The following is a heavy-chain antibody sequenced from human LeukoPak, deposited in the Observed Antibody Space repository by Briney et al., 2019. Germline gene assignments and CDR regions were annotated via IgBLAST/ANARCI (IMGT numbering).Heavy chain of an antibody. CDR1: GGSISSYY. Sequence: SETLSLTCTVSGGSISSYYWSWIRQPPGNGLEWIGDIYNSGSTNHNPSLKSRVSISIDTSKNQISLKLGSVTPADTAVYYCARVGGDGYNIDYWGQGTLVTVSS. CDR3: ARVGGDGYNIDY. D-gene: IGHD5-24*01. CDR2: IYNSGST. J-gene: IGHJ4*02. V-gene: IGHV4-59*01.